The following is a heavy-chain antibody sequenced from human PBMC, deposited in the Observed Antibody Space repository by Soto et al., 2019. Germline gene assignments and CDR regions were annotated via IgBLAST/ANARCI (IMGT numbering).Heavy chain of an antibody. Sequence: QVQLHQWGAGLLKPSETLSLACSIYSGSFSGYYWSWIHQPPGKGLDWIGEISQSGNTNYSPSLWSRVSISIVTSRKESALNLASVSAADTAVYYCARAPKVSGSSQTRPDFWGQGPLVTVSS. CDR1: SGSFSGYY. D-gene: IGHD6-6*01. CDR3: ARAPKVSGSSQTRPDF. V-gene: IGHV4-34*01. CDR2: ISQSGNT. J-gene: IGHJ4*02.